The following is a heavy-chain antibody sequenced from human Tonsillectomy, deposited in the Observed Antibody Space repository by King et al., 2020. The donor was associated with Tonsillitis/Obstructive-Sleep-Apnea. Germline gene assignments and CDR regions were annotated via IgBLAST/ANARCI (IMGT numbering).Heavy chain of an antibody. CDR1: GFTFRSYW. D-gene: IGHD2-21*02. J-gene: IGHJ5*02. Sequence: VQLVESGGGLVQPGGSLRLSCAASGFTFRSYWMSWVRQAPGKGLEWVANIKQDGSEKYYVDSVKGRFTISRDNAKNSLYLQMNSLRAGDTAVYYCVIDPDYLVLTVGDFLDGWFDPWGQGTLVTVSS. V-gene: IGHV3-7*03. CDR2: IKQDGSEK. CDR3: VIDPDYLVLTVGDFLDGWFDP.